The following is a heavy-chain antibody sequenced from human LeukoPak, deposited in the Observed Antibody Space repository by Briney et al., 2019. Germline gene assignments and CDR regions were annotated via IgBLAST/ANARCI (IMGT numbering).Heavy chain of an antibody. CDR1: GFTFSSYE. D-gene: IGHD6-19*01. J-gene: IGHJ4*02. CDR3: ARGSSGWYRKSGDY. CDR2: ISSSGSTI. Sequence: GGSLRLSCAASGFTFSSYEMNWVRQAPGKGLEWVSYISSSGSTIYYADSVKGRFTISRDNAKNSLYLQMNSLRAEDTAVYYCARGSSGWYRKSGDYWGQGTLVTVSS. V-gene: IGHV3-48*03.